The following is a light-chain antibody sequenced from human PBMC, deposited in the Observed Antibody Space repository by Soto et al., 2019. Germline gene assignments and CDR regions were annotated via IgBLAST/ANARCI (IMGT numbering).Light chain of an antibody. Sequence: DIQMTQSPSSLSASVGDRVTITCRASQSISSYLNWYQQKPGKAPKLLIYAASSLQSGVPPRFSGSGSGTDFTLTISSLQPEDFATYYCQQSFSAPRTFGQGTKLDIK. CDR3: QQSFSAPRT. CDR2: AAS. CDR1: QSISSY. V-gene: IGKV1-39*01. J-gene: IGKJ2*01.